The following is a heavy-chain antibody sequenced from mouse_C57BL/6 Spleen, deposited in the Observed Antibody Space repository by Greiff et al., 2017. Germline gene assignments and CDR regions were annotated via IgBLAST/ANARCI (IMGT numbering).Heavy chain of an antibody. D-gene: IGHD4-1*01. V-gene: IGHV2-6*03. CDR3: ARGALTGYYFDY. CDR2: IWSDGST. CDR1: GFSLTSYG. Sequence: QVQLKQSGPGLVAPSQSLSITCTVSGFSLTSYGVHWVRQPPGKGLEWLVVIWSDGSTTYNSALKSRLSISKDNSKSQVFLKMNSLQTDDTAMYYCARGALTGYYFDYWGQGTTLTVSS. J-gene: IGHJ2*01.